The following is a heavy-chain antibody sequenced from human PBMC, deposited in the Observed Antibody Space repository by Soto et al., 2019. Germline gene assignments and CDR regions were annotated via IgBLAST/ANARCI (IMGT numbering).Heavy chain of an antibody. CDR3: ASLAYCGGDCRRNWFDP. J-gene: IGHJ5*02. D-gene: IGHD2-21*02. Sequence: PSEILSLTCAVYGGSFSGYYWSWIRQHPGKGLEWIGYIYYSGSTYYNPSLKSRVTISVDTSKNQFSLKLSSVTAADTAVYYCASLAYCGGDCRRNWFDPWGQGTLVTVSS. CDR1: GGSFSGYY. V-gene: IGHV4-31*11. CDR2: IYYSGST.